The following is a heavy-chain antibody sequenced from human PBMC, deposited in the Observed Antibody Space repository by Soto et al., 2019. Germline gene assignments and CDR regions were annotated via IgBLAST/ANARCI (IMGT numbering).Heavy chain of an antibody. D-gene: IGHD3-10*01. J-gene: IGHJ5*02. CDR3: AKSRGLLWFGESAGRFDP. V-gene: IGHV3-23*01. CDR2: ISGSGGST. CDR1: GFTFSSYA. Sequence: GGSLRLSCAASGFTFSSYAMSWVRQAPGKGLEWVSAISGSGGSTYYADSVKGRFTISRDNSKNTLYLQMNSLRAEDTAVYYCAKSRGLLWFGESAGRFDPWGQGTLVTVSS.